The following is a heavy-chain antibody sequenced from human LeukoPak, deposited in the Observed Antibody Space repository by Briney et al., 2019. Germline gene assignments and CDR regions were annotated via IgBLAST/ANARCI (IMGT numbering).Heavy chain of an antibody. CDR3: AKVLTVGATRTMDVGDFDY. CDR1: GLTFSSCG. J-gene: IGHJ4*02. Sequence: GGSETLSCAASGLTFSSCGMSWARHAPGGGLEWVSYNRGGGGSTYYADSVKGRFTISRDNSKNTLYLQMNSLRAEDTAVYYCAKVLTVGATRTMDVGDFDYWGQGTLVTVSS. D-gene: IGHD1-26*01. CDR2: NRGGGGST. V-gene: IGHV3-23*01.